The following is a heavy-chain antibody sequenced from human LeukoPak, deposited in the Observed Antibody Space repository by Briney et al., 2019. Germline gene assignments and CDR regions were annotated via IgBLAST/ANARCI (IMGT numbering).Heavy chain of an antibody. CDR2: IKSKTDGGTT. D-gene: IGHD7-27*01. CDR1: GFTFSNAW. J-gene: IGHJ6*03. V-gene: IGHV3-15*01. Sequence: GGSLRLSCAASGFTFSNAWMSWVRQAPGKGLEWVGRIKSKTDGGTTDYAAPVKGRFTISRDDSKNTLYLQMNSLKTEDTAVYYCTTRAKMLHWGGSTFFYYMDVWGKGTTVTVSS. CDR3: TTRAKMLHWGGSTFFYYMDV.